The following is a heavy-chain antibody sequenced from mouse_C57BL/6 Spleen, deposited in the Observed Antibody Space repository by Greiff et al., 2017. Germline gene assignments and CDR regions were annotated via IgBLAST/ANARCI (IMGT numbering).Heavy chain of an antibody. CDR3: TKYGSRAMDY. D-gene: IGHD1-1*01. CDR2: LYPGNSDT. CDR1: GYTFTSYW. V-gene: IGHV1-5*01. J-gene: IGHJ4*01. Sequence: VHVKQSGTVLARPGASVKMSCKTSGYTFTSYWMHWVKQRPGQGLEWIGALYPGNSDTSYNQKCKGKAKLTAVTSASTAYMELSSLTNEDSAVYYCTKYGSRAMDYWGQGTSFTVSS.